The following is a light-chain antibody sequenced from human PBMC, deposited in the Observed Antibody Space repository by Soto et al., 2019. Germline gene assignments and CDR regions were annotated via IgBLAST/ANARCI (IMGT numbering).Light chain of an antibody. CDR1: QGIGSA. J-gene: IGKJ4*01. CDR2: DAS. CDR3: QQYSSYPLT. Sequence: AIQVTQSPSSLSASGGDRVTLACRANQGIGSALAWYQQKPGKAPELLIQDASRLESGVPLRFSGSGSGTDFILTISSLQPEDFATYYCQQYSSYPLTFGGRTKVDIK. V-gene: IGKV1-13*02.